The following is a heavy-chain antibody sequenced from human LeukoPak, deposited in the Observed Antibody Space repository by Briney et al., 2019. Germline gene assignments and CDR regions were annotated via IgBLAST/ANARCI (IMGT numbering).Heavy chain of an antibody. Sequence: ASVKVSCKASGYTFTNYDFNWVRQAPGQGLVWMGWVSPTSGSTDYDQKFQGRLIITRDASISTGYMELSSLTSEDTAVYYGARGRYHWNKGGYYYMDVWGKGTTVTVSS. J-gene: IGHJ6*03. CDR2: VSPTSGST. CDR3: ARGRYHWNKGGYYYMDV. D-gene: IGHD1/OR15-1a*01. V-gene: IGHV1-8*02. CDR1: GYTFTNYD.